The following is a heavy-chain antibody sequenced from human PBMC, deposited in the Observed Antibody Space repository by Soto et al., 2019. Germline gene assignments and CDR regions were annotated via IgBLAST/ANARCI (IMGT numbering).Heavy chain of an antibody. CDR3: AGGWFGDFVYYFDY. V-gene: IGHV1-18*01. CDR2: ISAYNGNT. J-gene: IGHJ4*02. D-gene: IGHD3-10*01. Sequence: QVQLVQSGAEVKKPGASVKVACKAYGYTFTSFGISWVRQAHGRGLEWMGWISAYNGNTNYAQKLQGRGTMTTDTSTSTAYMELRSLRSDDKAVYYCAGGWFGDFVYYFDYWGQGTLVTVSS. CDR1: GYTFTSFG.